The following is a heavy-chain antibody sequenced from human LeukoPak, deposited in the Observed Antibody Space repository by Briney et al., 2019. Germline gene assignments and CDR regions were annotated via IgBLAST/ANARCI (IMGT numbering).Heavy chain of an antibody. V-gene: IGHV3-33*01. CDR2: IWYDGSNS. J-gene: IGHJ4*02. D-gene: IGHD6-6*01. CDR1: GFTFRSHG. Sequence: GKSLRLSCAASGFTFRSHGMHWVRQAPGKGLQWVGVIWYDGSNSYYAGSVKGRFTISRDNSKNTLYLQMNSLRAEDTAVYYCARDMDSSSHYFDYWGQGALVTVPS. CDR3: ARDMDSSSHYFDY.